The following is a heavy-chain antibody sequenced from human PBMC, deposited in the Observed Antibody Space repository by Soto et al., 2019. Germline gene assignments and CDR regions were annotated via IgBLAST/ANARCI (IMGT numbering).Heavy chain of an antibody. J-gene: IGHJ4*02. CDR3: ARTGRPAPNRLDFDY. CDR2: ISYDGSNK. Sequence: GGSLRLSCAASGFTFSSYAMHWVRQAPGKGLEWVAVISYDGSNKYYADSVKGRFTISRDNSKNTLYLQMNSLRAEDTAVYYCARTGRPAPNRLDFDYWGQGTLVTVSS. V-gene: IGHV3-30-3*01. CDR1: GFTFSSYA. D-gene: IGHD6-25*01.